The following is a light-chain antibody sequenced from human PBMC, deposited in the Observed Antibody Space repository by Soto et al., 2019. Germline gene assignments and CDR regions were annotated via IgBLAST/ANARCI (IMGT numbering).Light chain of an antibody. V-gene: IGLV2-18*02. CDR2: EVS. Sequence: QSVLTQPPSVFGSPGQSVTSSCTGTSSDVGSYNRVSWYQQPPGTAPKLMIYEVSNRPSGVPDRFSGSKSGNTAPLTISGLQAEDEADYYCSSYTTSSTYVFGTGTTVTVL. CDR1: SSDVGSYNR. J-gene: IGLJ1*01. CDR3: SSYTTSSTYV.